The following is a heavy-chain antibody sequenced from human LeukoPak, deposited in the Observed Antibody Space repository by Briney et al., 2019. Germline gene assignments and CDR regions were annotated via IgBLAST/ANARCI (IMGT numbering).Heavy chain of an antibody. J-gene: IGHJ4*02. CDR2: INHSGST. CDR1: GESFSGYY. Sequence: SSETLSLTCVVYGESFSGYYWSWIRQPPGKGLEWIGEINHSGSTNYSPSLKSRVTISVDTSKNQFSLKLSSVTAADTAVYYCARGVTRGYSSSWYYFDYWGQGTLVTVSS. D-gene: IGHD6-13*01. CDR3: ARGVTRGYSSSWYYFDY. V-gene: IGHV4-34*01.